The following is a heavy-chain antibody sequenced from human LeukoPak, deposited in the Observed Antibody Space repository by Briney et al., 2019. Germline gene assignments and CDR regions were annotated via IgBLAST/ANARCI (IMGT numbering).Heavy chain of an antibody. CDR2: IKSKTDGGTT. Sequence: GGSLRLSCAASGFTFSNAWMSWVRQDPGKGLEWVGRIKSKTDGGTTDYAAPVKGRFTIARDDSKNTLYLQMNSLKTEDTAVYYRTGRITMIRGVITNFDSWGQGTLVTVSS. J-gene: IGHJ4*02. D-gene: IGHD3-10*01. CDR1: GFTFSNAW. CDR3: TGRITMIRGVITNFDS. V-gene: IGHV3-15*01.